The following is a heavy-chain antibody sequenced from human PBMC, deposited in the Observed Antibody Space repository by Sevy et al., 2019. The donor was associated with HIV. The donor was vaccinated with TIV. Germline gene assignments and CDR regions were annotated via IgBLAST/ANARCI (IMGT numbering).Heavy chain of an antibody. Sequence: ASVKVSCKVYGYTLSGLSMHWVRQAPGKGLEWVASFDPEDDETIYAQKFQGRVTMTEDTSTDTAYMELRSLRSEDTAVYYCATTKDYYENSGDPFDYWGQGTLVTVSS. D-gene: IGHD3-22*01. J-gene: IGHJ4*02. CDR3: ATTKDYYENSGDPFDY. V-gene: IGHV1-24*01. CDR2: FDPEDDET. CDR1: GYTLSGLS.